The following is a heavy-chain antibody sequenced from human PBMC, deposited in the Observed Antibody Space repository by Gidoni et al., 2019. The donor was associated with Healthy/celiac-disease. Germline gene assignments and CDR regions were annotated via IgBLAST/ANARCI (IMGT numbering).Heavy chain of an antibody. CDR3: SKWAILTGYYNFLHALDY. D-gene: IGHD3-9*01. CDR1: HFTCRCYS. Sequence: QVPLLDSGGGIVQPGISLRISCAASHFTCRCYSLHCGRQAPGQGLEWVAVIAYDGSNKYYGDSVKVRVTISRDNSKNPLYLQMNCLGAVDAAVYYCSKWAILTGYYNFLHALDYWGQGTLVTVSS. J-gene: IGHJ4*02. V-gene: IGHV3-30*18. CDR2: IAYDGSNK.